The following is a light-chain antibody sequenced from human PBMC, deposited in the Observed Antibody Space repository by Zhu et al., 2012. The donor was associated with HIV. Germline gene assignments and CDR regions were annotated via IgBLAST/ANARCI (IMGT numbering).Light chain of an antibody. CDR3: QHLTLYPT. CDR1: QGISNH. CDR2: GAS. J-gene: IGKJ4*01. Sequence: DIQMTQSPSTLSASVGDRVTITCRASQGISNHLAWYHQKPGKAPKLLIYGASVLQSGVPSRFSGSGSGTEFTLTISSLQPEDFATYFCQHLTLYPTFGGGSEGGDQT. V-gene: IGKV1-9*01.